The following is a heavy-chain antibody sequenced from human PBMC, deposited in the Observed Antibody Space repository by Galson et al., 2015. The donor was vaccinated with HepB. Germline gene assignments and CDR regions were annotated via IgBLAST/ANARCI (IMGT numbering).Heavy chain of an antibody. CDR1: GFTFSIYG. D-gene: IGHD3-22*01. Sequence: SLRLSCAASGFTFSIYGMHWVRQAPGRGLEWVAVISYDGSNKYYADSVKGRFTISRDNSKNTLYLQMNSLRAEDTAVYYCARKTYYHDSSGYTGDAFDIWGQGTMVTVSS. V-gene: IGHV3-30*03. CDR2: ISYDGSNK. J-gene: IGHJ3*02. CDR3: ARKTYYHDSSGYTGDAFDI.